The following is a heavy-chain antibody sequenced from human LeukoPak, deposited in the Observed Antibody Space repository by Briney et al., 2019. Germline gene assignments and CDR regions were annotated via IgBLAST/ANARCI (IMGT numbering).Heavy chain of an antibody. Sequence: PGRSLRLSCAASGFTFSSYAMHWVRQAPGKGLEWVAVISYDGSNKYYADSVKGRFTISRDNSKNTLYLQMNSLRAEDTAVYYCARAYDFWSGSYPMDVWGKGTTDTVSS. CDR1: GFTFSSYA. CDR2: ISYDGSNK. J-gene: IGHJ6*04. CDR3: ARAYDFWSGSYPMDV. V-gene: IGHV3-30*01. D-gene: IGHD3-3*01.